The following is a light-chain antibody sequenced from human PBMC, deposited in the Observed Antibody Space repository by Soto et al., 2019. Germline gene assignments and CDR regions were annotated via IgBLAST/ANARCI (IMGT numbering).Light chain of an antibody. Sequence: SYELTQPPSVSVAPGKTARITCGGNNIGSKSVHWYQQKPGQAPVLVIYYDSDRPSGIPERFSGSNSGHTATLTISRVEAGNEGDYYCKVWDSSSDHLYVFGTGTKVTVL. CDR2: YDS. J-gene: IGLJ1*01. V-gene: IGLV3-21*04. CDR1: NIGSKS. CDR3: KVWDSSSDHLYV.